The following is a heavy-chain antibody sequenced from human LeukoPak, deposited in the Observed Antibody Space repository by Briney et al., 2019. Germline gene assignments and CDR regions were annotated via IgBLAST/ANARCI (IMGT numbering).Heavy chain of an antibody. Sequence: SETLSLTCTVSGGSISSYYWSWIRQPPGKGLEWIGYISDSGNTKYNPSLKSRVTVSVDTSKNHFSLKVRSVTAADTAIYYCARAYYDVWNGHYYFDYWGQGVLVTVSS. J-gene: IGHJ4*02. CDR1: GGSISSYY. CDR3: ARAYYDVWNGHYYFDY. CDR2: ISDSGNT. D-gene: IGHD3-3*01. V-gene: IGHV4-59*01.